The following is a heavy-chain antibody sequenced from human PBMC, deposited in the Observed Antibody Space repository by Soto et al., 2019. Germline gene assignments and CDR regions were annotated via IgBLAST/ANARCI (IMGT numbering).Heavy chain of an antibody. V-gene: IGHV1-46*01. CDR3: ARVPSRIAIFGVAPYFDY. Sequence: ASVKVSCKASGYTFTSYYMHWVRQAPGQGHEWMGIINPSGGSTSYARKFQGRVTMTRDTSTSTVYMELSSLRSEDTAVYYCARVPSRIAIFGVAPYFDYWGQGTLVTVSS. D-gene: IGHD3-3*01. CDR2: INPSGGST. CDR1: GYTFTSYY. J-gene: IGHJ4*02.